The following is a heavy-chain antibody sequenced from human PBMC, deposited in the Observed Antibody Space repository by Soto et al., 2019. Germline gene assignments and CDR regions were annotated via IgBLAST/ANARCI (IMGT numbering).Heavy chain of an antibody. J-gene: IGHJ6*02. CDR2: ISSSGYI. Sequence: EGALRVPCAASAFNLKSYSINGVRQAPGKRLEWLSSISSSGYIFSTGPVRGRFTISRDNAKNSVYLQINSLRAEDTAVYFCARDCSGGSCYPGMDVWGQGTTVTVSS. CDR3: ARDCSGGSCYPGMDV. CDR1: AFNLKSYS. D-gene: IGHD2-15*01. V-gene: IGHV3-21*01.